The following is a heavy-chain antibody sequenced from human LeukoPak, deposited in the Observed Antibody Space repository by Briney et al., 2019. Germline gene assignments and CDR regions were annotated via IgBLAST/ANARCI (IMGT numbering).Heavy chain of an antibody. Sequence: SETLSLTYTVSGGSISSYYWSWIRQPAGKGLEWIGRIYTSGSTNYNPSLKSRVTMSVDTSKNQFSLKLSSVTAADTAVYYCARDYGGSGSYYNRYFDYWGQGTLVTVSS. J-gene: IGHJ4*02. CDR2: IYTSGST. V-gene: IGHV4-4*07. CDR1: GGSISSYY. D-gene: IGHD3-10*01. CDR3: ARDYGGSGSYYNRYFDY.